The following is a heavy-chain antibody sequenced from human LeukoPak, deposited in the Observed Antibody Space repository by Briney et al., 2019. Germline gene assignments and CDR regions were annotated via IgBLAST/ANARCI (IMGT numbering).Heavy chain of an antibody. CDR2: ISYDGSNK. V-gene: IGHV3-30-3*01. CDR1: GFTFSSYA. J-gene: IGHJ4*02. Sequence: PGRSLRLSCAASGFTFSSYAMHRVRQAPGKGLEWVAVISYDGSNKYYADSVKGRFTISRDNAKNSLYLQMNSLRAEDTAVYYCARVQRGGRNFLRTQEGVYYFDYWGQGTLVTVSS. CDR3: ARVQRGGRNFLRTQEGVYYFDY. D-gene: IGHD3-10*01.